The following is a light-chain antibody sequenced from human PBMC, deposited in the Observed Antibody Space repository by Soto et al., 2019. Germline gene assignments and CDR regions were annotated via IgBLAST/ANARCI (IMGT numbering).Light chain of an antibody. J-gene: IGLJ1*01. Sequence: QSALTQPDSVSGSPGQSITISCTGTSXDIGTYNYVSWYQQHPGKAPKLIIYEVSNRPSGVSNRFSGSKSGNTASLTISGLQAEDEADYYCSSYTSSTNYVFGTGTKVNLL. CDR3: SSYTSSTNYV. V-gene: IGLV2-14*01. CDR1: SXDIGTYNY. CDR2: EVS.